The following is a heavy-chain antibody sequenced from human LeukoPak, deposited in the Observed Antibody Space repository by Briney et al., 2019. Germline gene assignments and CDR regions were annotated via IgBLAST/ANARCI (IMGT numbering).Heavy chain of an antibody. CDR2: ISSSSSYI. V-gene: IGHV3-21*01. Sequence: GGSLRLSCAASGFTFSSYSMNWVRQAPGKGLEWVSSISSSSSYIYYADSVKGRFTISRDNAKNSLYLQMNSLRAEDTAVYYCARGGYSSSWYKDYWGQGTLVTVSS. D-gene: IGHD6-13*01. J-gene: IGHJ4*02. CDR3: ARGGYSSSWYKDY. CDR1: GFTFSSYS.